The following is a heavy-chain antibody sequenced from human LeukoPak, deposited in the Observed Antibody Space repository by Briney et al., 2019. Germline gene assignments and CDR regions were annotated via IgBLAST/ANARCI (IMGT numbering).Heavy chain of an antibody. D-gene: IGHD3-22*01. V-gene: IGHV4-39*01. J-gene: IGHJ5*02. CDR1: GGSISSSSYY. CDR3: ARQMQDYDSSGNNGFDP. Sequence: SETLSLTCTVSGGSISSSSYYWGWIRQPPGKAPEWIGRIYYSGSTYYNPSLKSRVTISVDTSKNQFSLKLSSVTAADTAVYYCARQMQDYDSSGNNGFDPWGQGTLVTVSS. CDR2: IYYSGST.